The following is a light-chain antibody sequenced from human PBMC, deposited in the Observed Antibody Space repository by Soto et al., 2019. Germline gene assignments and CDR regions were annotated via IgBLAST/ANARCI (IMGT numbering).Light chain of an antibody. J-gene: IGKJ1*01. CDR2: AAS. CDR3: QHYNSYSEA. V-gene: IGKV1-16*01. CDR1: QTIGKY. Sequence: DIQMTQSPSSLSASVGDRVTITCRPSQTIGKYLNWYQQKPGKAPKLLIYAASSLQSGVPSRFSGSGSGTEFTLTISSLQPDDFATYYCQHYNSYSEAFGQGTKVDIK.